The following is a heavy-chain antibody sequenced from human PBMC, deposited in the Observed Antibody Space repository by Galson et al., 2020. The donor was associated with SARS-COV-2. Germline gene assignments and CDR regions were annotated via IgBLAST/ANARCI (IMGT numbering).Heavy chain of an antibody. J-gene: IGHJ4*02. CDR2: IKSKTDGGTR. V-gene: IGHV3-15*01. D-gene: IGHD2-15*01. CDR1: GFTFSNAW. Sequence: GESLKISCAASGFTFSNAWMNWVRQAPGKGLEWVGRIKSKTDGGTRDYAAPVKGRFTISRDDSKNTLYVQMNSLKTEDTAVYYCTTEYCSGGSCYSGSFWGQGTLVTVSS. CDR3: TTEYCSGGSCYSGSF.